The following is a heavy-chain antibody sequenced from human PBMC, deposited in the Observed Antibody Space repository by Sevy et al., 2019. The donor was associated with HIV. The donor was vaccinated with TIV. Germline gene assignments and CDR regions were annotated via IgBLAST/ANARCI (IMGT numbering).Heavy chain of an antibody. D-gene: IGHD2-15*01. CDR2: ISGSGRYT. J-gene: IGHJ6*02. V-gene: IGHV3-23*01. CDR1: EFTFSSYA. CDR3: AKGFCSGSSCPRDYYYYGMDV. Sequence: GGYLRLSCAASEFTFSSYAMSWVRQAPGKGLERVSSISGSGRYTYYADSVEGRFTISRDNSKNTLYVQMNSLRPGDTAVYFCAKGFCSGSSCPRDYYYYGMDVWGQGTTVTVSS.